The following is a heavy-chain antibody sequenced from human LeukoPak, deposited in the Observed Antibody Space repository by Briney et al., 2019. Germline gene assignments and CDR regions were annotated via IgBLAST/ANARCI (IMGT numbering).Heavy chain of an antibody. Sequence: KPSETLSLTCTVSGGSISSSNYYWGWIRQPPGKGLEWIGNIYYSGSTYYNPSLKSRVTISVDTSKNQFSLKLSSVTAADTAVYYCARDADVDTAMANAFDIWGQGTMVTVSS. CDR3: ARDADVDTAMANAFDI. CDR2: IYYSGST. CDR1: GGSISSSNYY. D-gene: IGHD5-18*01. J-gene: IGHJ3*02. V-gene: IGHV4-39*07.